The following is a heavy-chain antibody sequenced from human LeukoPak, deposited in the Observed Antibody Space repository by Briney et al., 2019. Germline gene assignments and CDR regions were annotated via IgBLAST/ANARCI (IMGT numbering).Heavy chain of an antibody. CDR2: ISWNSGSI. CDR3: AKGKRYYFDY. J-gene: IGHJ4*02. Sequence: GGSLRLSCAASGFTFDDYAMPWVRQAPGKGLEWVSGISWNSGSIGYADSVKGRFTISRDNAKNSLYLQMNSLRAEDTALYYCAKGKRYYFDYWGQGTLVTVSS. CDR1: GFTFDDYA. V-gene: IGHV3-9*01.